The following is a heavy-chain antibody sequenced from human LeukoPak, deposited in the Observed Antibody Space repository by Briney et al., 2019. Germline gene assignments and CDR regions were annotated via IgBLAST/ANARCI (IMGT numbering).Heavy chain of an antibody. D-gene: IGHD6-19*01. Sequence: GASVKVSCKASGYTFTSYYMHWVRQAPGQGLEWMGIINPSGGSTSYAQKFQGRVTMTRDMSTSTDYMELSSLRAEDTAVYYCARILDSAWGELGYWGQGTLVTVSS. J-gene: IGHJ4*02. CDR2: INPSGGST. CDR3: ARILDSAWGELGY. CDR1: GYTFTSYY. V-gene: IGHV1-46*01.